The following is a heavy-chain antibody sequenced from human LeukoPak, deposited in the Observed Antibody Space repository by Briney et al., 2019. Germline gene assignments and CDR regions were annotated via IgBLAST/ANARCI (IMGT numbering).Heavy chain of an antibody. CDR1: GGSFSGYY. CDR3: ARDSGHYYDSSGYYYFDY. V-gene: IGHV4-59*01. CDR2: IFYTGST. D-gene: IGHD3-22*01. J-gene: IGHJ4*02. Sequence: SETLSLTCAVYGGSFSGYYWSWFRQPPGKGLEFIGYIFYTGSTNYNPSLKSRVTISVDTSKNQFSLKLSSVTAADTAVYYCARDSGHYYDSSGYYYFDYWGQGTLVTVSS.